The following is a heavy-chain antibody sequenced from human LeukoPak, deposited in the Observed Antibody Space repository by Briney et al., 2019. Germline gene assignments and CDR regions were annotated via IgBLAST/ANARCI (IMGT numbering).Heavy chain of an antibody. D-gene: IGHD3-10*01. Sequence: ASVKVSCKPSGYTFTSYGISWVRQAPGQGLEWMGWISAYNGNANYAQKLRGRVTMTTDTSTSTVYMELSSLRSDDTAVYYCAREPTSNYGSGGWFDPWGQGTLVTVSS. V-gene: IGHV1-18*01. CDR3: AREPTSNYGSGGWFDP. CDR1: GYTFTSYG. CDR2: ISAYNGNA. J-gene: IGHJ5*02.